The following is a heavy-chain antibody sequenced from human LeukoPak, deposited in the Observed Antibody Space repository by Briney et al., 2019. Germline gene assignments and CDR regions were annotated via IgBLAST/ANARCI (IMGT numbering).Heavy chain of an antibody. CDR3: AREIVVVPAAHYFDY. D-gene: IGHD2-2*01. CDR1: GGSISSGDYY. J-gene: IGHJ4*02. Sequence: SETLSLTCTVSGGSISSGDYYWSWIRQPPGKGLEWIGYIYYSGGTYYNPSLKSRVTISVDTSKNQFSLKLSSVTAADTAVYYCAREIVVVPAAHYFDYWGQGTMVTVSS. CDR2: IYYSGGT. V-gene: IGHV4-30-4*01.